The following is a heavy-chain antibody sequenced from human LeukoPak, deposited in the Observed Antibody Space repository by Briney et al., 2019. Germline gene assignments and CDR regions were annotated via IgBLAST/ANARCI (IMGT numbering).Heavy chain of an antibody. J-gene: IGHJ3*02. Sequence: GGSLRLSCAASGFTFSDYYMGWIRQAPGKGLEWVSYITTSGSSIYYADSVKGRFTMSRDNAKKSLYLQMNSLRAEDTAVYYCARAKYDSSGYYYSGFDIWGQGTMVTVSS. CDR2: ITTSGSSI. D-gene: IGHD3-22*01. CDR1: GFTFSDYY. CDR3: ARAKYDSSGYYYSGFDI. V-gene: IGHV3-11*04.